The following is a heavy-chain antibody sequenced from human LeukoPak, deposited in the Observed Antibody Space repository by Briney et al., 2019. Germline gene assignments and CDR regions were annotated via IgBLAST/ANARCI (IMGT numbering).Heavy chain of an antibody. V-gene: IGHV4-59*01. D-gene: IGHD6-13*01. J-gene: IGHJ4*02. CDR2: IYYSGST. CDR1: GGSISSYY. CDR3: ARVRYSSSWALFDY. Sequence: SETLSLTCTVSGGSISSYYWSWIRQPPGKGLEWIGYIYYSGSTNYNPSLKSRVTISVDTSKNQFSLKLSSVTAADTAVYYCARVRYSSSWALFDYWGQGTLVTVSS.